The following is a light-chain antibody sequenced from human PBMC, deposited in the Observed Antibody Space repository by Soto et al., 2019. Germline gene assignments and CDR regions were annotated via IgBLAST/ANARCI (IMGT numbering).Light chain of an antibody. Sequence: QSALTQPTSVSGSPGQSIAISCTGNPNDIGTYDYVSWYQQHPRKAPRLLIFGVRNRPPGTSSRFSGSKSGLTASLTISGLQPKDEADHYCSSFTTNRLYVFGPGTKVTVL. CDR1: PNDIGTYDY. V-gene: IGLV2-14*01. CDR2: GVR. CDR3: SSFTTNRLYV. J-gene: IGLJ1*01.